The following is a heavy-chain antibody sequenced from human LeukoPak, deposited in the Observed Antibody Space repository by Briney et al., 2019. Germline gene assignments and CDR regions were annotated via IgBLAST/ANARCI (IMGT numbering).Heavy chain of an antibody. CDR1: GGSISSYY. CDR3: ARLIRELWSDYYYYGMDV. J-gene: IGHJ6*02. D-gene: IGHD5-18*01. CDR2: IYYSGST. V-gene: IGHV4-59*01. Sequence: ETLSLTCTVSGGSISSYYWSWIRQPPGKGLGWIGYIYYSGSTNYNPSLKSRVTISVDTSKNQFSLKLSSVTAADTAVYYCARLIRELWSDYYYYGMDVWGQGTTVTVSS.